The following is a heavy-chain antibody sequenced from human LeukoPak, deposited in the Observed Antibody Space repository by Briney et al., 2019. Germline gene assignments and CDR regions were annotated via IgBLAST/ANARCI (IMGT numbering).Heavy chain of an antibody. J-gene: IGHJ4*02. Sequence: GGSLRLSCAASGFTFSSYAMSWVRQAPGKGREWVSAISGSGGSTYYADSVKGRFTISRDNSKNTLYLQMNSLRAEDTAVYYCAQSRNYYDILTGFYIAGDFDYWGQGTRVTVSS. D-gene: IGHD3-9*01. CDR3: AQSRNYYDILTGFYIAGDFDY. CDR2: ISGSGGST. CDR1: GFTFSSYA. V-gene: IGHV3-23*01.